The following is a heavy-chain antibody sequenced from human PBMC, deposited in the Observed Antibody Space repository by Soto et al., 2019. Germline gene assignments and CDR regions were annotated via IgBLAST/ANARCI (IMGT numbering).Heavy chain of an antibody. J-gene: IGHJ3*02. D-gene: IGHD1-1*01. CDR2: ISYEGSNK. CDR1: GFTFDDYS. CDR3: ARPIIQSAWNDGFNI. V-gene: IGHV3-30-3*01. Sequence: QVQLVESGGGVVQPGMSLTLSCAGVGFTFDDYSMHWVRQAPGKGLEWVSLISYEGSNKYYADSVKSRFTICRDNAKNPPFRQANSLSSADLAVYFCARPIIQSAWNDGFNIWCQGKMVTVS.